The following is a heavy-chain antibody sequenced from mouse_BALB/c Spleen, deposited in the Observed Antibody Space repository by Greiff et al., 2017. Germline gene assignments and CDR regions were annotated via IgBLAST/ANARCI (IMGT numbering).Heavy chain of an antibody. V-gene: IGHV2-6-5*01. J-gene: IGHJ4*01. CDR3: AKHFRVTTVVASAMDY. CDR1: GFSLTDYG. D-gene: IGHD1-1*01. Sequence: VKLVESGPGLVAPSQSLSITCTVSGFSLTDYGVSWIRQPPGKGLEWLGVIWGGGSTYYNSALKSRLSISKDNSKSQVFLKMNSLQTDDTAMYYCAKHFRVTTVVASAMDYWGQGTSVTVSS. CDR2: IWGGGST.